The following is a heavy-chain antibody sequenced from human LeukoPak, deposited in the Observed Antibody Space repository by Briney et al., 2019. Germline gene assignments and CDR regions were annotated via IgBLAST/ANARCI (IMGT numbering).Heavy chain of an antibody. CDR2: IIPIFGTA. J-gene: IGHJ3*02. CDR3: ARDGYSYGRDAFDI. V-gene: IGHV1-69*06. Sequence: SVKVSCKASGGTFSSYAISWVRQAPGQGLEWMRGIIPIFGTANYAQKFQGRVTITADKSTSTAYMELSSLRSEDTAVYYCARDGYSYGRDAFDIWGQGTMVTVSS. D-gene: IGHD5-18*01. CDR1: GGTFSSYA.